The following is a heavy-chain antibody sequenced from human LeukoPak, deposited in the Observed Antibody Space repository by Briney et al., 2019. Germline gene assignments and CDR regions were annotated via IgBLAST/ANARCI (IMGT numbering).Heavy chain of an antibody. Sequence: PGGSLRLSCAASGFTFSSYGTPWVRQAPGKGLEWVAVISYDGSNKYYADSVKGRFTISRDNSKNTLYLQMNSLRAEDTAVYYCAKAKSSSWYRWDYYYGMDVWGQGTTVTVSS. V-gene: IGHV3-30*18. CDR1: GFTFSSYG. CDR2: ISYDGSNK. J-gene: IGHJ6*02. D-gene: IGHD6-13*01. CDR3: AKAKSSSWYRWDYYYGMDV.